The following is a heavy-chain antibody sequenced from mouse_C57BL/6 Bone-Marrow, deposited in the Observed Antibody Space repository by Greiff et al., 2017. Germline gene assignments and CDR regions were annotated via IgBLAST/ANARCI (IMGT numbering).Heavy chain of an antibody. D-gene: IGHD2-3*01. CDR2: ISYDGSN. V-gene: IGHV3-6*01. CDR3: ARGDDGYLYAMDY. Sequence: EVKLLESGPGLVKPSQSLSLTCSVTGYSITSGYYWNWIRQFPGNKLEWMGYISYDGSNNYNPSLKNRISITRDTSKNQFFLKLNSVTTEDTATYYCARGDDGYLYAMDYWGQGTSVTVSS. CDR1: GYSITSGYY. J-gene: IGHJ4*01.